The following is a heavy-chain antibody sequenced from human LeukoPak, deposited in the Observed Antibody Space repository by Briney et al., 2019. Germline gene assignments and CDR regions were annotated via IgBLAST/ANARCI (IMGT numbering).Heavy chain of an antibody. J-gene: IGHJ5*02. V-gene: IGHV1-2*02. CDR3: ARDSSGAYCSGGSCLPHSNWFDP. D-gene: IGHD2-15*01. Sequence: EASVKVSCKASGYTFTGYYMHWVRQAPGQGLEWMGWINPNSGGTNYAQKFQGRVTMTRDTSISTAYMELSRLRSDDTAVYYCARDSSGAYCSGGSCLPHSNWFDPWGQGTLVTVSS. CDR1: GYTFTGYY. CDR2: INPNSGGT.